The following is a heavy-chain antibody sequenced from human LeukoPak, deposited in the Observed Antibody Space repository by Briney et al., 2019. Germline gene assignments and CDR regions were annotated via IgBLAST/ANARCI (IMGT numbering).Heavy chain of an antibody. D-gene: IGHD6-19*01. CDR2: IYLGDSDT. Sequence: GGSLKISCKDPGYSFTNYWIAWVRQMPGKGLEWMGLIYLGDSDTRYSPSFQGQVTISADKSISTAYLQWSSLKASDTAMYYCARHPKFSSGSRWFDPWGQGTLVTVSS. CDR1: GYSFTNYW. CDR3: ARHPKFSSGSRWFDP. V-gene: IGHV5-51*01. J-gene: IGHJ5*02.